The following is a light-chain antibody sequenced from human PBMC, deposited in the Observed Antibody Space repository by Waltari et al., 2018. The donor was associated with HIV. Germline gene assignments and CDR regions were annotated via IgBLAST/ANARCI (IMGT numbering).Light chain of an antibody. V-gene: IGLV3-25*03. CDR3: QSADNSGAHVL. CDR2: GDT. J-gene: IGLJ3*02. CDR1: VLSKQY. Sequence: SYELTQPPSVSVSPGQPAGITCFGDVLSKQYTYWYRQKPGQAPVIVIYGDTQRPSGSPERFSGSHSGTTGTLTIGGVQAEDEADYYCQSADNSGAHVLFGGGTRLTVL.